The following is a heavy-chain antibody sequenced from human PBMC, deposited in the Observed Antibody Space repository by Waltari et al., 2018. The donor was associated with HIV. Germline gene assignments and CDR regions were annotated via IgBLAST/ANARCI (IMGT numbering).Heavy chain of an antibody. V-gene: IGHV3-66*01. D-gene: IGHD1-1*01. CDR1: GFTVSSHR. Sequence: EVQLVESGGGLVRPGGSLSLACAASGFTVSSHRTGWVLQTPGQCLEMFTVMYSEGTTHFADSVNGRFTISRDSSKSALYLQMNTLRAEDTALYYCARVDRAGTTSGWYVFDIWGQGTMVTVSS. CDR2: MYSEGTT. CDR3: ARVDRAGTTSGWYVFDI. J-gene: IGHJ3*02.